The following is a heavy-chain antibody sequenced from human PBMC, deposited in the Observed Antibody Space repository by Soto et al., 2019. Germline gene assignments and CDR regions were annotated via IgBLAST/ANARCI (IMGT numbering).Heavy chain of an antibody. D-gene: IGHD1-26*01. Sequence: GGSLRLSCTASGFTFGDYAMSWVRQAPGKGLEWVGFIRSKAYGGTTEYAASVKGRFTISRDDSKSIAYLQMNSLKTEDTAVYYCTRDRKEWGELRPDAFDIWGQGTMVTVSS. J-gene: IGHJ3*02. V-gene: IGHV3-49*04. CDR2: IRSKAYGGTT. CDR3: TRDRKEWGELRPDAFDI. CDR1: GFTFGDYA.